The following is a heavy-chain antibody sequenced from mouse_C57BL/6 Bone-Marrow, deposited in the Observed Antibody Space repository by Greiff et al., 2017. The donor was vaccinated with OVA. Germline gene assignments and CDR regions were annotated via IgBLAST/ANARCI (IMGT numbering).Heavy chain of an antibody. CDR1: GFSLTSYG. Sequence: VQLVESGPGLVQPSQSLSITCTVSGFSLTSYGVHWVRQSPGKGLEWLGVIWSGGSTDYNAAFISRLSTSKDNSKTQFFFRMNSLQADDTAIYYCDRKGLGHYAMDYWGQGTSVTVSS. J-gene: IGHJ4*01. CDR3: DRKGLGHYAMDY. V-gene: IGHV2-2*01. CDR2: IWSGGST. D-gene: IGHD4-1*01.